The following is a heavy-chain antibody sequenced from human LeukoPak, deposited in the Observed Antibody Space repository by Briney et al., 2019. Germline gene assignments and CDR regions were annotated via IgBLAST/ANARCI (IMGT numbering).Heavy chain of an antibody. D-gene: IGHD3-10*01. CDR3: ARAPLWFGETYYYYYYMDV. Sequence: SETLSLTCAVYGGSFSGYYWSWIRQPPGKGLEWIGEINHSGSTNYNPSLKSRVTISVDTSKNQFSLKLSSVTAADTAVYYCARAPLWFGETYYYYYYMDVWGKGTTVTVSS. CDR2: INHSGST. V-gene: IGHV4-34*01. CDR1: GGSFSGYY. J-gene: IGHJ6*03.